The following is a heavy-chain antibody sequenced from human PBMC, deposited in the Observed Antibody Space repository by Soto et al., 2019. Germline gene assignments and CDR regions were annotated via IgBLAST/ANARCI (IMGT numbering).Heavy chain of an antibody. CDR2: INSDGSST. CDR3: VRTSLVVAAATREDY. D-gene: IGHD2-15*01. V-gene: IGHV3-74*01. J-gene: IGHJ4*02. CDR1: GFTFSSYW. Sequence: EVQLVESGGGLVQPGVSLILYCAASGFTFSSYWMHWVRQAPGKGLVWVSRINSDGSSTSYADSVKGRFTISRDNSKNTLYLQMNSLRSEDTAVYYCVRTSLVVAAATREDYWGQGTLVTVYS.